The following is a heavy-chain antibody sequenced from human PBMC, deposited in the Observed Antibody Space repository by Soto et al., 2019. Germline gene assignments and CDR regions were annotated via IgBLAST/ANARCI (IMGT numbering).Heavy chain of an antibody. CDR1: GLTVSGTY. J-gene: IGHJ4*02. CDR2: IYSDGST. V-gene: IGHV3-53*01. D-gene: IGHD7-27*01. Sequence: EVQLVESGGGLIHPGGSLRLSCAASGLTVSGTYMGWVRQAPGKGLEWVSGIYSDGSTIYADSVKGRFTIFRDNSKNTLYLQMNSLRAEDTAVYHCARASSRWGSEAAYWGQGTLVTVSS. CDR3: ARASSRWGSEAAY.